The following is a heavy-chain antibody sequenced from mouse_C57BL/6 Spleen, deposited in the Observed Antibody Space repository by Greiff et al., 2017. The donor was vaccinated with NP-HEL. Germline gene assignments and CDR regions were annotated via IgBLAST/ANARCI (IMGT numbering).Heavy chain of an antibody. J-gene: IGHJ2*01. Sequence: EVKLQESGGGLVQPGGSMKLSCVASGFTFSNYWMNWVRQSPEKGLEWVAQIRLKSDNYATHYAESVKGRFTISRDDSKSSVYLQMNNLRAEDTGIYYCTGLYGNYVFDYWGQGTTLTVSS. D-gene: IGHD2-1*01. CDR2: IRLKSDNYAT. V-gene: IGHV6-3*01. CDR1: GFTFSNYW. CDR3: TGLYGNYVFDY.